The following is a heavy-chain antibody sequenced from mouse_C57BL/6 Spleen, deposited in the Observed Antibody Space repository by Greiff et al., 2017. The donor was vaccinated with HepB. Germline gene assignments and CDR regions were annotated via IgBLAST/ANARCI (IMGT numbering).Heavy chain of an antibody. D-gene: IGHD1-1*01. CDR2: ISSGGSYT. CDR1: GFTFSSYG. V-gene: IGHV5-6*01. CDR3: GRHGATVVEGDFAY. Sequence: EVQLMESGGDLVKPGGSLKLSCAASGFTFSSYGMSWVRQTPDKRLEWVATISSGGSYTYYPDSVKGRFTISRDNAKNTLYLQMSSLKSEDTAMYYYGRHGATVVEGDFAYWGQGTLVTVSA. J-gene: IGHJ3*01.